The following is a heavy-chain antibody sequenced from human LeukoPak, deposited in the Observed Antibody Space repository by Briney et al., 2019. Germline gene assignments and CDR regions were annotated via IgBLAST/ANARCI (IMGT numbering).Heavy chain of an antibody. D-gene: IGHD2-8*01. V-gene: IGHV1-2*02. CDR2: INPNSGGT. J-gene: IGHJ4*02. Sequence: ASVKVSCKASGYTFIGYYMHWVRQAPGQGLEWMGWINPNSGGTNYAQKFQGRVTMTRDTSISTAYMELSRLRSDDTAVYYCARVVGYCTNGVCAYFDYWGQGTLVTVSS. CDR3: ARVVGYCTNGVCAYFDY. CDR1: GYTFIGYY.